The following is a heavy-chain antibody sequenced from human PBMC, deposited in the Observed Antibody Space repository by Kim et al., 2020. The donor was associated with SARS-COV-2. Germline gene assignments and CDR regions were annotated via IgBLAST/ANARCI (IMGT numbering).Heavy chain of an antibody. D-gene: IGHD3-3*01. CDR1: GYSFTSYV. J-gene: IGHJ4*02. CDR2: INTNTGNP. Sequence: ASVKVSCKASGYSFTSYVMNWVRQAPGQGLEWMGWINTNTGNPTYAQGFTGRFVFSLDTSVSTAYLQNSSLKAEDTAVYFCAGGESAYPKWGQGTLVTVSS. CDR3: AGGESAYPK. V-gene: IGHV7-4-1*02.